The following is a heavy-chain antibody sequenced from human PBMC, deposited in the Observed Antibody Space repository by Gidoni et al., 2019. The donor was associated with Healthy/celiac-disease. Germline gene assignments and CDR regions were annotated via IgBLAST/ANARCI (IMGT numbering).Heavy chain of an antibody. CDR1: GGSFRGYY. CDR2: INHSGST. J-gene: IGHJ5*02. V-gene: IGHV4-34*01. D-gene: IGHD3-3*01. Sequence: QVQLQQWGAGLLKPSEPLSLTCAVYGGSFRGYYWSWIRQPPGKGLEWIGEINHSGSTNYNPSLKSRVTISVDTSKNQFSLKLSSVTAADTAVYYCARGQRITIFGVAADWFDPWGQGTLVTVSS. CDR3: ARGQRITIFGVAADWFDP.